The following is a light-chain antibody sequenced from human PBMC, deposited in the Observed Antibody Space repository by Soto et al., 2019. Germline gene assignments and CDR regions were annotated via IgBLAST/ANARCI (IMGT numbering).Light chain of an antibody. J-gene: IGLJ1*01. CDR3: SSYISCSTPYV. CDR2: DVS. V-gene: IGLV2-14*03. CDR1: SSDIGGYNF. Sequence: QSVLTQPASVSGSPGQSITISCTGTSSDIGGYNFVSWYQHHPGKAPRLLIFDVSDRPSGVSDRFSGSKSGNTASLTISGLQAEDEADYYCSSYISCSTPYVFGTGTKVTVL.